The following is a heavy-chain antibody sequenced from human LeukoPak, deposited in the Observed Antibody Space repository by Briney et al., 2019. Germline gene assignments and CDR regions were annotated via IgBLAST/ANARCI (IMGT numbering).Heavy chain of an antibody. J-gene: IGHJ6*03. CDR3: AKDRAARGRGNYFYMDV. Sequence: PGGSLRLSCTASGFTFGDYAMSWVRQAPEKGLEWVSHITWDGGSTHYADSVEGRFTISRDNRENSLYLQMNSLRPEGTALYYCAKDRAARGRGNYFYMDVWGKGTTVTVSS. CDR2: ITWDGGST. CDR1: GFTFGDYA. D-gene: IGHD2/OR15-2a*01. V-gene: IGHV3-43D*03.